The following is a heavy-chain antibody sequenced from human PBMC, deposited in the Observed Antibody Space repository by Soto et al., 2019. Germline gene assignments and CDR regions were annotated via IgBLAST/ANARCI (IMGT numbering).Heavy chain of an antibody. D-gene: IGHD3-22*01. CDR3: AGDYYDSSALY. J-gene: IGHJ4*02. V-gene: IGHV3-21*01. CDR1: GFTFSSYS. Sequence: GSLRLSCAASGFTFSSYSMNWVRQAPGKGLEWVSSISSSSTYIYYADSVKGRFTISRDNAKNSLYLQMNGLRAEDTAVYYCAGDYYDSSALYWGQGTLVTVSS. CDR2: ISSSSTYI.